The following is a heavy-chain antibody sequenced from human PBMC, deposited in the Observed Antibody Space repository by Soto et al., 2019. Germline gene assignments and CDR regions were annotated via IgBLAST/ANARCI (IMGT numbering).Heavy chain of an antibody. V-gene: IGHV1-2*02. J-gene: IGHJ4*02. D-gene: IGHD3-22*01. CDR2: INPNSGVT. CDR1: GYTFTGYY. CDR3: ARMNYYDSSGPPGFDY. Sequence: ASVKVSCKASGYTFTGYYMHWVRQAPGQGLEWMGWINPNSGVTNYAQKFQGRATMTRDTSISTAYMELSRLRSDDTAVYYCARMNYYDSSGPPGFDYWGQGTLVTVSS.